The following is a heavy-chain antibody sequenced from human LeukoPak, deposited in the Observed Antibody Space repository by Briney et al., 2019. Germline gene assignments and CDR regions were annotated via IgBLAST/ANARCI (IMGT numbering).Heavy chain of an antibody. V-gene: IGHV1-18*01. CDR2: ISAYNGNT. J-gene: IGHJ5*02. CDR1: GYTFTSYG. Sequence: ASVKVSCKASGYTFTSYGIRWVRQAPGQGLEWMGWISAYNGNTNYAQKLQGRVTMTTDTSTSTAYMELRSLRSDDTAVYYCARDGDTAETNRFDPWGQGTLVTVSS. CDR3: ARDGDTAETNRFDP. D-gene: IGHD5-18*01.